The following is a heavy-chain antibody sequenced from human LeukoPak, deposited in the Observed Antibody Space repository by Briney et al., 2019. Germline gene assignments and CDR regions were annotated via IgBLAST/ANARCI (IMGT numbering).Heavy chain of an antibody. D-gene: IGHD1-1*01. CDR3: ARDSPGTTASDY. Sequence: GGSLRLSCAASGFIFDTYRMNWVRQAPGKGLGWVSSISASGSYIYYADSLKGRFTMSRDNTKNSLYLQMNSLRAEDTAVYYCARDSPGTTASDYWGQGTLVTVSP. J-gene: IGHJ4*02. V-gene: IGHV3-21*04. CDR1: GFIFDTYR. CDR2: ISASGSYI.